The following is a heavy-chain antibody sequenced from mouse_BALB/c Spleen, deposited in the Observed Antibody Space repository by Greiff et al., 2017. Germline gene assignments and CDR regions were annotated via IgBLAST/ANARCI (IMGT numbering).Heavy chain of an antibody. CDR2: IWSGGST. V-gene: IGHV2-2*02. D-gene: IGHD4-1*01. CDR3: ARSWGYYFDY. CDR1: GFSLTSYG. J-gene: IGHJ2*01. Sequence: QVQLQQSGPGLVQPSQSLSITCTVTGFSLTSYGVHWVRQSPGKGLEWLGVIWSGGSTDYNAAFISRLSISKDNSKSQVFFKMNSLQANDTAIDYCARSWGYYFDYWGQGTTLTVSS.